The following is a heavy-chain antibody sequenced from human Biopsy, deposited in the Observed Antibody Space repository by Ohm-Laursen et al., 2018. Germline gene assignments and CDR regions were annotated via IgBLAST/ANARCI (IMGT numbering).Heavy chain of an antibody. Sequence: SLRLSCSASGFTFSSYGMHWVRQAPGRGLEWVAAIWYDGSNKNYADSVKGRFTISRDNSKNTLYLQMNSLRGEDTAVYYCAKCMTGGSNYYFHHCGQGTLVTVSS. V-gene: IGHV3-33*06. J-gene: IGHJ4*02. CDR2: IWYDGSNK. CDR3: AKCMTGGSNYYFHH. D-gene: IGHD2-8*01. CDR1: GFTFSSYG.